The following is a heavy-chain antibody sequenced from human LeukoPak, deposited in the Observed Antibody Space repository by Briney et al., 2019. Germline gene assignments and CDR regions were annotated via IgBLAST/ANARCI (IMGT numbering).Heavy chain of an antibody. J-gene: IGHJ6*02. D-gene: IGHD2-2*01. CDR3: ARDYRYCSSTSCYVYYYYGMDV. CDR2: IYYSGST. CDR1: GGSISSGGYY. V-gene: IGHV4-31*03. Sequence: PSETLSLTCTVSGGSISSGGYYWSWIRQHPGKGLEWIGHIYYSGSTYYNPSLKSRVTISVDTSKNQFSLKLSSVTAADTAVYYCARDYRYCSSTSCYVYYYYGMDVWGQGTTVTVSS.